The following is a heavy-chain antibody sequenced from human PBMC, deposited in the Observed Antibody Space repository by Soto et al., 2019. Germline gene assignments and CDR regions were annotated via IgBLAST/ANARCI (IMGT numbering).Heavy chain of an antibody. CDR3: ARHPPNWFDP. J-gene: IGHJ5*02. Sequence: QLQLQESGPGLVKPSETLSLTCTVSGGSISSSSYYWGWIRQPPGKGLEWIGSIYYSGSTYYNPSLKXXVXIXXDTSKNQFSLKLSSVTAADTAVYYCARHPPNWFDPWGQGTLVTVSS. CDR2: IYYSGST. CDR1: GGSISSSSYY. V-gene: IGHV4-39*01.